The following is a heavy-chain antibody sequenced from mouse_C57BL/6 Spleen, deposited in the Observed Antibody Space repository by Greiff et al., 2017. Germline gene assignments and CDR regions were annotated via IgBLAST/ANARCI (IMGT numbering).Heavy chain of an antibody. CDR2: IYPGDGDT. V-gene: IGHV1-82*01. J-gene: IGHJ2*01. Sequence: QVQLQQSGPELVKPGASVKISCKASGYAFSSSWMNWVKQRPGKGLEWIGRIYPGDGDTNYNGKFKGKATLTADKSSSTAYMQLSSLTSEDSAVYLCARGRAYYGSSHDYWGQGTTLTVSS. CDR1: GYAFSSSW. D-gene: IGHD1-1*01. CDR3: ARGRAYYGSSHDY.